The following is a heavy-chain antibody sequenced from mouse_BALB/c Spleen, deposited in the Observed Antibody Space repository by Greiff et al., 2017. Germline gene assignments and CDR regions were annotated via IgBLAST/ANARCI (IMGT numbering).Heavy chain of an antibody. Sequence: EVQLVESGGGLVKPGGSLKLSCAASGFTFSSYAMSWVRQTPEKRLEWVASISSGGSTYYPDSVKGRFTISRDNARNILYLQMSSLRSEDTAMYYCARGGGLRSYWYFDVWGAGTTVTVSS. CDR3: ARGGGLRSYWYFDV. V-gene: IGHV5-6-5*01. D-gene: IGHD1-1*01. CDR1: GFTFSSYA. J-gene: IGHJ1*01. CDR2: ISSGGST.